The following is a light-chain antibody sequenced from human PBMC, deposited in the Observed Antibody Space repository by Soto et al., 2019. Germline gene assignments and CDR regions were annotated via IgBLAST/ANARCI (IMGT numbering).Light chain of an antibody. CDR1: SSDVGGYNY. V-gene: IGLV2-11*01. CDR2: DVT. J-gene: IGLJ1*01. CDR3: CSYAGSSYV. Sequence: QSALTQPRSVSGSPGQSVAISCTGTSSDVGGYNYVAWYQQHPGKAPKLMIYDVTKRPSGVPDRFSGSKSGNTASLTISGLQAGDGADYYCCSYAGSSYVFGTGTKVTVL.